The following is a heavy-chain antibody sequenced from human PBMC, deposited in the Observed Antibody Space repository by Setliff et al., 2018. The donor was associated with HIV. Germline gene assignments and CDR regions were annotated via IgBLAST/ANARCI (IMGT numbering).Heavy chain of an antibody. D-gene: IGHD6-13*01. Sequence: NPSETLSLTCAVYGGSFSGYYWTWIRQPPGKGLQWIGSIYCTGSTYYNPSLKSRVTISEDTSKNQLSLKLNSVTAADTAVYYCATYSSSWPDYWGQGTLVTVSS. J-gene: IGHJ4*02. CDR2: IYCTGST. V-gene: IGHV4-34*01. CDR3: ATYSSSWPDY. CDR1: GGSFSGYY.